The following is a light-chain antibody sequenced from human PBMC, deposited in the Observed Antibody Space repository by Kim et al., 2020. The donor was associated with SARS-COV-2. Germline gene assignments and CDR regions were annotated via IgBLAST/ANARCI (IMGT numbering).Light chain of an antibody. CDR2: GAS. CDR1: QRISSF. J-gene: IGKJ4*01. V-gene: IGKV3-20*01. Sequence: LSPGERATLSCRASQRISSFLAWYQQRPGQAPRLLLYGASSRAAGIPDRFSGSGSGTDFTLTINRLAPEDFAVYYCQQFGSSPLTFGGGTKVDIK. CDR3: QQFGSSPLT.